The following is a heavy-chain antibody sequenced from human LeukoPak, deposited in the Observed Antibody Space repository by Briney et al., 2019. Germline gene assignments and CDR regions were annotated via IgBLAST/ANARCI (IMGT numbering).Heavy chain of an antibody. CDR2: IIPIFGTA. CDR3: ARAGSGSSRFFDS. V-gene: IGHV1-69*13. CDR1: GGTFSSYA. D-gene: IGHD1-26*01. J-gene: IGHJ4*02. Sequence: SVKVSCKASGGTFSSYAISWEGQAPGQGLEWMGGIIPIFGTANYAQKFQGRVTITADESTGTAYMELSSLRSEDTAVYYCARAGSGSSRFFDSWGQGTLVTVSS.